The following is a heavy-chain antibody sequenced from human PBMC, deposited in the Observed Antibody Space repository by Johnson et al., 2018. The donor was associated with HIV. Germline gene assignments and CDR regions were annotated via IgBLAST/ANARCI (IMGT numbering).Heavy chain of an antibody. Sequence: QVQLVESGGGVVRPGGSLRLSCAVSGFTFDSFWMTWVRQAPGKGLKWVAVISYDGSNKYYADSVKGRFTISRDNSKNTLYLQMNSLRAEDTAVYYCARGCSGGVCSDAFGIWGQGTMVTVSS. CDR3: ARGCSGGVCSDAFGI. CDR2: ISYDGSNK. V-gene: IGHV3-30*03. J-gene: IGHJ3*02. D-gene: IGHD2-8*02. CDR1: GFTFDSFW.